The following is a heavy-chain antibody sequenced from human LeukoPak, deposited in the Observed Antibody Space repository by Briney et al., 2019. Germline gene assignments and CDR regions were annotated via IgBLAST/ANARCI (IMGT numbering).Heavy chain of an antibody. Sequence: SETLSLTCAVSGGSISSGGYSWSWIRQPPGKGLEWIGYIYHSGSTYYNPSLKSRVTISVDTSKNQFSLKLSSVTAADTAVYYCARATTAAAGSEWFDPWGQGTLVTVSS. CDR1: GGSISSGGYS. CDR2: IYHSGST. J-gene: IGHJ5*02. D-gene: IGHD6-13*01. V-gene: IGHV4-30-2*01. CDR3: ARATTAAAGSEWFDP.